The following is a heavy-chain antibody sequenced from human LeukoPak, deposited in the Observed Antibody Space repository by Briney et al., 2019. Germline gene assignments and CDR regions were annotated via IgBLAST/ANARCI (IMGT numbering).Heavy chain of an antibody. CDR1: GGTFSSYA. CDR3: AYDMVRGVPPSHAFDI. V-gene: IGHV1-69*05. J-gene: IGHJ3*02. CDR2: IIPIFGTA. Sequence: SVKVSCKASGGTFSSYAISWVRQAPGQGLEWLGGIIPIFGTANYAQKFQGRVTITTDESTTKAYMELSSQRYEDTAVYSCAYDMVRGVPPSHAFDIWGQGTIVTVSS. D-gene: IGHD3-10*01.